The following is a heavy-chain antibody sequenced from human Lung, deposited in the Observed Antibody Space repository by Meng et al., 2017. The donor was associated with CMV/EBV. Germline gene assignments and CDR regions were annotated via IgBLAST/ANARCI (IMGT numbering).Heavy chain of an antibody. V-gene: IGHV4-4*03. CDR2: IPHRGSS. J-gene: IGHJ1*01. CDR1: GDSITNHNW. D-gene: IGHD3-10*01. CDR3: LRRSGGSV. Sequence: QGQLRGSGPALVKPPETRSLTCAVPGDSITNHNWWAWVRQPPGKGLEWIGEIPHRGSSAYNPSLKSRVSMSIDKSKNQFSLKLTSVTAADTAVYHCLRRSGGSVWGQGTLVTVSS.